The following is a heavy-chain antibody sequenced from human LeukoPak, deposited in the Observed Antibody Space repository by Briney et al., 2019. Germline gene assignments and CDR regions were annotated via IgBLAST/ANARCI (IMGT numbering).Heavy chain of an antibody. J-gene: IGHJ4*02. CDR1: GITLSNYG. Sequence: GGSLRLSCAVSGITLSNYGMSWVRQAPGKGLEWVAGLSGSGGGTNYADSVQGRFTISRDNPKNTLHLQMNSLRAEDTAVYFCAKRGVVIRVFLVGFHKEAYYFDSWGQGALVTVSS. V-gene: IGHV3-23*01. CDR2: LSGSGGGT. CDR3: AKRGVVIRVFLVGFHKEAYYFDS. D-gene: IGHD3-10*01.